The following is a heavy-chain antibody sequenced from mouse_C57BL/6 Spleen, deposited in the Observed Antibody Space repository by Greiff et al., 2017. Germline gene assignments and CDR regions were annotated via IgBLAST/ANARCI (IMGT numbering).Heavy chain of an antibody. CDR3: APVGRRGELGY. CDR1: GYAFSSSW. Sequence: QVQLKESGPELVKPGASVKISCKASGYAFSSSWMNWVKQRPGKGLEWIGRIYPGDGDTNYNGKFKGKATLTADNSSSTAYMQLSSLTSEDSAVYFCAPVGRRGELGYWGQGTTLTVSS. CDR2: IYPGDGDT. J-gene: IGHJ2*01. D-gene: IGHD4-1*01. V-gene: IGHV1-82*01.